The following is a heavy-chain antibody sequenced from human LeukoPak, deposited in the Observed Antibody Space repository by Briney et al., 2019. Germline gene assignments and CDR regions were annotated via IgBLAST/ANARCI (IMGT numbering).Heavy chain of an antibody. D-gene: IGHD3-22*01. V-gene: IGHV1-69*04. Sequence: GASVKVSCKASGGTFSSYAISWVRQAPGQRLEWMGRIIPILGIANYAQKFQGRVTITADKSTSTAYMELSSLRSEDTAVYYCARGSPGGYDSSGYYYEGDYWGQGTLVTVSS. CDR1: GGTFSSYA. CDR2: IIPILGIA. CDR3: ARGSPGGYDSSGYYYEGDY. J-gene: IGHJ4*02.